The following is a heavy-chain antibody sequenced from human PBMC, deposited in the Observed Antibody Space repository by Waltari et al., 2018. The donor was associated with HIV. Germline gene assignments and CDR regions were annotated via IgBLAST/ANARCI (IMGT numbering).Heavy chain of an antibody. V-gene: IGHV3-11*01. CDR1: GFSFRDYS. CDR2: GRGCSGYI. J-gene: IGHJ5*01. D-gene: IGHD1-26*01. CDR3: GRELSRREPFSRGVFDF. Sequence: QVHLVESGGAVVKLGGHLRLSCPAPGFSFRDYSRRWIRKATVDGLGRLSLGRGCSGYIPYAYSVKDRFIISWDNAKNSLYLQMTSSMTEAAAVDYCGRELSRREPFSRGVFDFWGQGTLVTVSS.